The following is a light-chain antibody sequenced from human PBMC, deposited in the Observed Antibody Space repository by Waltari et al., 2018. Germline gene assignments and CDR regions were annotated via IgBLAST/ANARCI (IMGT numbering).Light chain of an antibody. CDR1: QSLLHSNGYNY. Sequence: DIVMTQSPLSLPVTPGEPASISCRSSQSLLHSNGYNYLDWYLQKPGQSPQVLIYLGSNRASGVPDRFSGSGSGTDFTLKISRVEAEDVGVYFCMQALQTPLTFGGGTK. V-gene: IGKV2-28*01. CDR2: LGS. CDR3: MQALQTPLT. J-gene: IGKJ4*01.